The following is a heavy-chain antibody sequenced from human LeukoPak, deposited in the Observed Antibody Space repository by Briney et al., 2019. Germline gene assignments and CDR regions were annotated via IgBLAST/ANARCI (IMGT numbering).Heavy chain of an antibody. V-gene: IGHV3-23*01. D-gene: IGHD3-10*01. J-gene: IGHJ4*02. CDR3: AKDSGFGELWLYYFDY. Sequence: GGSLRLSCAASGFTFSSYAMSWVRQAPGKGLEWVSAISGSGGSTYYADSVKGRFTISRDNSKNTLYLQMNSLRAEDTAVYYCAKDSGFGELWLYYFDYWGQGTLVTVSS. CDR1: GFTFSSYA. CDR2: ISGSGGST.